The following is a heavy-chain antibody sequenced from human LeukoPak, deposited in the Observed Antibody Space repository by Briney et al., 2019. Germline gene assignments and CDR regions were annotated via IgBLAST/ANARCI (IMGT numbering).Heavy chain of an antibody. J-gene: IGHJ5*02. CDR2: IRYDGSNK. CDR1: GFTVSSYG. D-gene: IGHD3-3*01. CDR3: AKDLFGVS. V-gene: IGHV3-30*02. Sequence: QPGGFLRLSWAASGFTVSSYGMHWVRQAAAMGLEWVAFIRYDGSNKYYADSVKGRFTISRDNSKNTLYLQMNSLRAEDTAVYYCAKDLFGVSWGQGTLVTDSS.